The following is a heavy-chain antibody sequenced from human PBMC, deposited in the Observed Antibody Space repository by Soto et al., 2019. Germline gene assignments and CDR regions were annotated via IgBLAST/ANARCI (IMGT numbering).Heavy chain of an antibody. Sequence: ASVKVSCKASGGTFSSYTISWVRQAPGQGLEWMGRIIPILGIANYAQKFQGRVTITADKSTSTAYMELSSLRSEDTAVYYCARAYDYGEMGAFDIWGQGTMVTVSS. CDR3: ARAYDYGEMGAFDI. V-gene: IGHV1-69*02. D-gene: IGHD4-17*01. J-gene: IGHJ3*02. CDR2: IIPILGIA. CDR1: GGTFSSYT.